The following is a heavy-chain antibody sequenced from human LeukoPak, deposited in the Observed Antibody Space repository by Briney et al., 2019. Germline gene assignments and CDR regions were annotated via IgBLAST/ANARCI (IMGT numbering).Heavy chain of an antibody. Sequence: ASVKVSCKASVYTFTHYYIHWVRQAPGQGLEWMGWVNSNSGGTYYAQKFQGGVTMTRDTSIRTAYMELSRLRSDDTAVFYCARLGALYYYDSSGLPWVFWGQGTLVTVSS. D-gene: IGHD3-22*01. CDR2: VNSNSGGT. V-gene: IGHV1-2*02. CDR3: ARLGALYYYDSSGLPWVF. J-gene: IGHJ4*02. CDR1: VYTFTHYY.